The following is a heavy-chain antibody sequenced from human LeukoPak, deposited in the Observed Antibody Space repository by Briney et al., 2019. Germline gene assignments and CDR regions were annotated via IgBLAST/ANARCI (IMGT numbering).Heavy chain of an antibody. CDR2: MSSDGINK. CDR1: GFTFCSYG. D-gene: IGHD5-24*01. Sequence: GRSLRLSCAPSGFTFCSYGMHWVRQAPGQGMEWVAVMSSDGINKSSADSVKGRFTISREKSQKTLYPQKNSLRAEDTAVYFLAKDPEMATPPRYFGMDVWGQGTTVTVSS. J-gene: IGHJ6*02. CDR3: AKDPEMATPPRYFGMDV. V-gene: IGHV3-30*18.